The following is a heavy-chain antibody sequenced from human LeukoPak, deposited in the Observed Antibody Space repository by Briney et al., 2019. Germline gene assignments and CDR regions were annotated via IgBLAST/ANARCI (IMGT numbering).Heavy chain of an antibody. V-gene: IGHV4-34*01. D-gene: IGHD6-13*01. CDR2: INHSGST. CDR3: ARGEGYSSSWAASAGFDP. J-gene: IGHJ5*02. Sequence: SGTLSLTCAVYGGSFSGYYWSWIRQPPGKGVEWIGEINHSGSTNYNPYLKSGVTISVHTSKNQFSLKLSSVTAADTAVYYCARGEGYSSSWAASAGFDPWGQGTLVTVSS. CDR1: GGSFSGYY.